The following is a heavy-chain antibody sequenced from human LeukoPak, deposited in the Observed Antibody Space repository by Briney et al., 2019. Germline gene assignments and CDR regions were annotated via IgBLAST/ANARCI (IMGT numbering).Heavy chain of an antibody. D-gene: IGHD3-3*01. V-gene: IGHV3-74*01. CDR1: GFTFSSYW. J-gene: IGHJ4*02. Sequence: GGSLRLSCAASGFTFSSYWMHWVRHAPGKGLVWVSRINSDGSSTNYADSVKGRFTISRDNAKNTLYLQMNSLRAEDTAVYYCASYDLKSSWAFDYWGQGTLVTVSS. CDR2: INSDGSST. CDR3: ASYDLKSSWAFDY.